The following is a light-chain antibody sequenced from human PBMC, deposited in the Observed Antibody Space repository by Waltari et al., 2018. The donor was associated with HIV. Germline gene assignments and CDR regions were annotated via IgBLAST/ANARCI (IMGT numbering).Light chain of an antibody. V-gene: IGLV2-11*01. CDR3: CSYAGSYTLV. Sequence: QSALTQPRSVSGSPGQSVTISCTGTSSDVGGYQYVSWYQQHPAQAPKLVIYDVTKRPSGFPDRFSGSKSGNTASLTISGLEAEDEADYYCCSYAGSYTLVFGGGTKLTVL. CDR1: SSDVGGYQY. CDR2: DVT. J-gene: IGLJ3*02.